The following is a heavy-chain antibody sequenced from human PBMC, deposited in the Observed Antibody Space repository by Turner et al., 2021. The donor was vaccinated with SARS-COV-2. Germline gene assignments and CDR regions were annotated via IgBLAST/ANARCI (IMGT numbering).Heavy chain of an antibody. Sequence: QVQLQESGPGLVKPSETLSLTCTVSSGSISSSSYFWGLIRQPPTKKLEWIGSIYYSGTTYSNPSLKSRDSLSIDPSKNQFSLNLTSVTAADTGLFYCARQAAGQGLDYWGRGILVTVSS. CDR3: ARQAAGQGLDY. J-gene: IGHJ4*02. V-gene: IGHV4-39*01. CDR2: IYYSGTT. D-gene: IGHD3-10*01. CDR1: SGSISSSSYF.